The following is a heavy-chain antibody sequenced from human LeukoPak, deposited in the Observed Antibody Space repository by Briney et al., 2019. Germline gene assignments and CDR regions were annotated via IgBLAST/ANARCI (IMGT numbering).Heavy chain of an antibody. V-gene: IGHV4-38-2*01. CDR1: GYSISSGYY. J-gene: IGHJ4*02. Sequence: SETLSLTCAVSGYSISSGYYWGWIRQPTGKGLEWIGSIYYSGSTYYNPSLKSRVTISVDTSKNQFSLRRSSVTAADTAVYYFERRVSSWHFFDYWGQGTLVTVSS. CDR3: ERRVSSWHFFDY. CDR2: IYYSGST. D-gene: IGHD6-13*01.